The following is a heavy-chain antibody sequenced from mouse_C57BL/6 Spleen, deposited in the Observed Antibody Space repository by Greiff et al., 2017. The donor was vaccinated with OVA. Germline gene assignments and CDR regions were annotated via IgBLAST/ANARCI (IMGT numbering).Heavy chain of an antibody. J-gene: IGHJ4*01. D-gene: IGHD3-3*01. CDR1: GYAFSSSW. V-gene: IGHV1-82*01. CDR3: ARQLGDAMDY. Sequence: VKLQESGPELVKPGASVKISCKASGYAFSSSWMNWVKQRPGKGLEWIGRIYPGDGDTNYNGKFKGKATLTADKSSSTAYMQLSSLTSEDSAVYFCARQLGDAMDYWGQGTSVTVSS. CDR2: IYPGDGDT.